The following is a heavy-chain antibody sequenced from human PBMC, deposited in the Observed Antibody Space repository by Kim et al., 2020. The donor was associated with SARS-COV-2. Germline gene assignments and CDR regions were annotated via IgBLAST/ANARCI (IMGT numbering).Heavy chain of an antibody. CDR2: IYPGDSDT. CDR1: GYSFTSYW. V-gene: IGHV5-51*01. Sequence: GESLKISCKGSGYSFTSYWIGWVRQMPGKGLEWMGIIYPGDSDTRYSPSFQGQVTISADKSISTAYLQWSSLKASDTAMYYCARDTAMVTDPSRPNWFDPWGQGTLVTVSS. J-gene: IGHJ5*02. D-gene: IGHD5-18*01. CDR3: ARDTAMVTDPSRPNWFDP.